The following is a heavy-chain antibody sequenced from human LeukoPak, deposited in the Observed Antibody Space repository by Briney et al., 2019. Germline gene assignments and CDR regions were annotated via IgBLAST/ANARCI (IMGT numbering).Heavy chain of an antibody. CDR3: ARGGVRQWGSVDYYYYMDV. CDR1: GGSISSHY. CDR2: IYYSGST. D-gene: IGHD1-26*01. Sequence: PSETLSLTCTVSGGSISSHYWSWIRQPPGKGLEWIGYIYYSGSTNYNPSLKSRVTISVDTSKNQFSLKLSSVTAADTAVYYCARGGVRQWGSVDYYYYMDVWGKGTTVTVSS. J-gene: IGHJ6*03. V-gene: IGHV4-59*11.